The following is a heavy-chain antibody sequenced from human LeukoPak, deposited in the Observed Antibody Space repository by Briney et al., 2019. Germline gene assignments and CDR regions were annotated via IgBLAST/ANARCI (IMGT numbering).Heavy chain of an antibody. CDR3: ARGDDFSGDH. V-gene: IGHV3-7*04. CDR2: IHPEGNEK. J-gene: IGHJ4*02. CDR1: GFTFSNFW. D-gene: IGHD1-1*01. Sequence: GGSLRLSCAVSGFTFSNFWMSWVRQAPGRGLEWVANIHPEGNEKYHVESVKGRFTISRDNAKNLLFLEMNGLRVEDTAVYYCARGDDFSGDHWGQGTLVTVSS.